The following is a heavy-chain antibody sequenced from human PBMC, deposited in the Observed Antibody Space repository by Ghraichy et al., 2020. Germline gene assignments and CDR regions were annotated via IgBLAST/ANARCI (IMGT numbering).Heavy chain of an antibody. CDR3: AKLDISRTAFEI. J-gene: IGHJ3*02. CDR2: ISGSGGST. D-gene: IGHD3-3*02. Sequence: LNISCAASGFTSSTYAMSWVRQAPGKGLEWVSGISGSGGSTNYADSVKGRFIISRDNSKNTLYLQMNSLRAEDMAVYYCAKLDISRTAFEIWGQGTMVTVSS. V-gene: IGHV3-23*01. CDR1: GFTSSTYA.